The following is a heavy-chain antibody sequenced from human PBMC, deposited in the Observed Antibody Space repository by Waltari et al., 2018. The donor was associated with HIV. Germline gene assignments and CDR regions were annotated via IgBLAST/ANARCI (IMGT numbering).Heavy chain of an antibody. V-gene: IGHV3-66*02. CDR2: IYSGEST. CDR3: AKDDRYYDYIWGSYPLCDY. CDR1: GFTVANNY. Sequence: EVQLVESGGGLVQPGGSLRLSCVGSGFTVANNYMIWVRQAPGKGLEWVSAIYSGESTYYAEPVQGRFTISRDISANTLYLHMNSLRAEDTAVYYCAKDDRYYDYIWGSYPLCDYWGQGTLVTVSS. J-gene: IGHJ4*02. D-gene: IGHD3-16*01.